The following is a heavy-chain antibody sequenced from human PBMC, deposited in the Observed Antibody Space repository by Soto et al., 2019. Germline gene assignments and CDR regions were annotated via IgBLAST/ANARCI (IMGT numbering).Heavy chain of an antibody. D-gene: IGHD6-13*01. CDR1: GFTFSSYA. V-gene: IGHV3-23*01. CDR2: ISGSGSST. Sequence: GGSLRLSCAASGFTFSSYAMSWVRQAPGKGLEWVSAISGSGSSTYYADSVKGRFTISRDNSKNTLYLQMNSLRAEDTAVYYCAKDYSSSWYYFDYWGQGTLVTVSS. CDR3: AKDYSSSWYYFDY. J-gene: IGHJ4*02.